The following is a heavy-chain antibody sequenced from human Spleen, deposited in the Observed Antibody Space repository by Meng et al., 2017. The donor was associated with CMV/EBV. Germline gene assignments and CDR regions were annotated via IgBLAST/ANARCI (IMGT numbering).Heavy chain of an antibody. V-gene: IGHV3-30-3*01. CDR1: GFSFSNYA. D-gene: IGHD3-16*01. Sequence: GGSLRLSCVASGFSFSNYAMHWVRQAPGKGLDWVAIISYVESHTYYAESVKGRFTISRDNSKNTLYLQMNSLRAEDTAVYYCAKEPREGEFGYWGQGTLVTVSS. J-gene: IGHJ4*02. CDR3: AKEPREGEFGY. CDR2: ISYVESHT.